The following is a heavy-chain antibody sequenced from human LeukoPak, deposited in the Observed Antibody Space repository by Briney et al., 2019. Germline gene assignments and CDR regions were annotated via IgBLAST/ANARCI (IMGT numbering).Heavy chain of an antibody. CDR3: ATRDQSRTYMAPPDY. D-gene: IGHD5-24*01. CDR2: THRSGDT. V-gene: IGHV4-4*02. Sequence: SETLSLTCAVYGVSVSSDNWWTWVRQSPGKGLEWIGETHRSGDTKYNPSLNGRVTISIDNSNNRLSLNLRYVTAADTAMYYCATRDQSRTYMAPPDYWGQGTLVTVSS. J-gene: IGHJ4*02. CDR1: GVSVSSDNW.